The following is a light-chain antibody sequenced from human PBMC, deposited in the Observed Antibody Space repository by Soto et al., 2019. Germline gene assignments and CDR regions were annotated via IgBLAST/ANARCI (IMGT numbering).Light chain of an antibody. Sequence: EIVLTQSPGTLSLSPGERATLSCRASQSVSSSYLAWYQQRPGQAPRLLIYGASSRATGIPDRFSGTGSGTDITLAISRLEPEDFAVYYCQQSVSSPYTFGQGTKRDIK. V-gene: IGKV3-20*01. CDR2: GAS. CDR3: QQSVSSPYT. CDR1: QSVSSSY. J-gene: IGKJ2*01.